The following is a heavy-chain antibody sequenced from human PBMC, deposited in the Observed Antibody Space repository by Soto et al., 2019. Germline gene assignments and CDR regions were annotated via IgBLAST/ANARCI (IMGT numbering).Heavy chain of an antibody. CDR1: GGSISSYY. D-gene: IGHD3-22*01. Sequence: SETLSLTCTVSGGSISSYYWSWIRQPPGKGLEWIGYIYYIGSTNYNPSLKSRVTISVDTSKNQFSLKLSSVTAADTAVYFCARDQTDSGGYSDSWGQGTLVTVSS. CDR2: IYYIGST. V-gene: IGHV4-59*01. J-gene: IGHJ4*02. CDR3: ARDQTDSGGYSDS.